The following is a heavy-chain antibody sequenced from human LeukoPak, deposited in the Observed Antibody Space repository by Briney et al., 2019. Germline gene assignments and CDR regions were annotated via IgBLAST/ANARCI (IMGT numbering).Heavy chain of an antibody. J-gene: IGHJ3*01. CDR2: IKTNTEGGTT. V-gene: IGHV3-15*01. D-gene: IGHD2-2*01. Sequence: GGSLRLSCAASGFIFSNAWMSWVRQAPGKGLEWVGRIKTNTEGGTTDYAAPVKGRFIISRDESENTLYLQMNSLKTEDTAVYYCATNNVHCSPYRSCYRSAFDFWGQGTVLTVSS. CDR1: GFIFSNAW. CDR3: ATNNVHCSPYRSCYRSAFDF.